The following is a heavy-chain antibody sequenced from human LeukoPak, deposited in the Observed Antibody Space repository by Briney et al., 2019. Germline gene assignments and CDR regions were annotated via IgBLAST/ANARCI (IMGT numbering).Heavy chain of an antibody. D-gene: IGHD3-9*01. CDR1: GFTVSSNY. J-gene: IGHJ3*02. Sequence: GGSLRLSCAASGFTVSSNYMSWVRQAPGKGLEWVSVIYSGGSTYYADSVKGRFTISRDNSKNTLYLQMNSLRAEDTAVYYCARGEWVRYSDWLPYNAFDIWGQGTMVTVSS. CDR3: ARGEWVRYSDWLPYNAFDI. V-gene: IGHV3-53*01. CDR2: IYSGGST.